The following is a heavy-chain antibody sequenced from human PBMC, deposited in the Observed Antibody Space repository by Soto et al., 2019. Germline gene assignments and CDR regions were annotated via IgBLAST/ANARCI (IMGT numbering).Heavy chain of an antibody. CDR3: ARGLGSSGWYNHGRGDWFDP. J-gene: IGHJ5*02. Sequence: SETLSLTCAVYGGSFSGYYWSWIRQPPGKGLEWIGEINHSGSTNYNPSLKSRVTISVDTSKNQFSLKLSSVTAADTAVYYCARGLGSSGWYNHGRGDWFDPWGQGTLVTVSS. D-gene: IGHD6-19*01. CDR2: INHSGST. V-gene: IGHV4-34*01. CDR1: GGSFSGYY.